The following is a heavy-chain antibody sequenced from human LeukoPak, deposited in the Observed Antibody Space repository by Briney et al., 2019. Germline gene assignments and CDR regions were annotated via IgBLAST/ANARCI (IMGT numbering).Heavy chain of an antibody. CDR2: IYTSGST. V-gene: IGHV4-61*02. J-gene: IGHJ4*02. CDR3: ARGSSYDSSGYQY. D-gene: IGHD3-22*01. CDR1: GGSISSGSYY. Sequence: PSETLSLTCTVSGGSISSGSYYWSWLRQPAGTGLEWIGRIYTSGSTNYNPSLKSRVTISVDTSKNQFSLKLSSVTAADTAVYYCARGSSYDSSGYQYWGQGTLGTVSS.